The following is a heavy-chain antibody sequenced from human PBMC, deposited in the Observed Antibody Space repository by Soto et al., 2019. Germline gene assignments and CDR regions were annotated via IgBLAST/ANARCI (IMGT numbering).Heavy chain of an antibody. D-gene: IGHD6-19*01. CDR1: GIDFSNYA. CDR3: AKDGNWLDVFLDL. CDR2: SRTSGRST. V-gene: IGHV3-23*01. Sequence: EVQLLESGGGLVQPGGSLRLSCVVSGIDFSNYAMTWVRQAPGKGLEWVAISRTSGRSTYHADSVSGRFTISRDNSKNTLYLHMTNLSAENTAVYYCAKDGNWLDVFLDLWGQGTQVTVSS. J-gene: IGHJ1*01.